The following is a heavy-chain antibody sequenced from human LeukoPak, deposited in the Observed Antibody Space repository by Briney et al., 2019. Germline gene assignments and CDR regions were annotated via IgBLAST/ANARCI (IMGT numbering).Heavy chain of an antibody. CDR2: IRYGGSNK. J-gene: IGHJ4*02. V-gene: IGHV3-33*08. Sequence: PGRSLRLSCAASGFTFSSYGMNWVRQAPGKGLEWVAVIRYGGSNKYYADSVKGRFTISRDNSKNTLYLQMNSLRAEDTAVYYCARDSPDSVRGDSGYDLDYWGQGTLVTVSS. CDR3: ARDSPDSVRGDSGYDLDY. D-gene: IGHD5-12*01. CDR1: GFTFSSYG.